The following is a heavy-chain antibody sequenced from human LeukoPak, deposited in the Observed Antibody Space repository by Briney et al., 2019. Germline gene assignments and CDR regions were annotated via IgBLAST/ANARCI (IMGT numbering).Heavy chain of an antibody. D-gene: IGHD3-10*02. J-gene: IGHJ6*04. CDR2: INWSGEST. Sequence: GGSLRLSCAASGFTFDDYGMSWVRQAPGKGLEWVSGINWSGESTGYADSVQGRFTISRDSAKNSLYLQMNSLRAEDTAVYYCAELGITMIGGVWGKGTTVTISS. CDR1: GFTFDDYG. CDR3: AELGITMIGGV. V-gene: IGHV3-20*04.